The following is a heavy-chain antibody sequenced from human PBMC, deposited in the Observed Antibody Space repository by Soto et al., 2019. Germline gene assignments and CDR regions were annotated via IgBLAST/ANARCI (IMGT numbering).Heavy chain of an antibody. V-gene: IGHV3-48*03. CDR1: GFTFSSYE. CDR3: ARDGFIAARPKGMDV. D-gene: IGHD6-6*01. CDR2: ISSSGSTI. J-gene: IGHJ6*02. Sequence: PVGSLRLSCAASGFTFSSYEMNWVRQAPGKGLEWVSYISSSGSTIYYADSVKGRFTISRDNAKNSLYLQMNSLRAEDTAVYYCARDGFIAARPKGMDVWGQGTTVTVSS.